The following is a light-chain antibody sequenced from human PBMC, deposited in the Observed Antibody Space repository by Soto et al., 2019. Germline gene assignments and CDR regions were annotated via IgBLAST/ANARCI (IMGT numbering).Light chain of an antibody. CDR2: AAS. V-gene: IGKV1-9*01. Sequence: DIQLTQSPSFLSVSVGDRVTLTCRASQGISSYLAWYQQKPGKAPKLLIYAASTLQSGVPSRFSGSGSGTEFTLTISSLQPEDFATYYCQQLNSYPITFGQGTRLEIK. CDR1: QGISSY. J-gene: IGKJ5*01. CDR3: QQLNSYPIT.